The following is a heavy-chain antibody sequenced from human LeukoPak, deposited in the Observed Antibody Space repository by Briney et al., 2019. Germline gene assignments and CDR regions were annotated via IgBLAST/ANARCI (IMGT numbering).Heavy chain of an antibody. D-gene: IGHD4-17*01. CDR3: ARHRDYGRHGYWYFDL. V-gene: IGHV4-59*08. J-gene: IGHJ2*01. CDR2: IYYSGST. CDR1: GGSISSYY. Sequence: PSETLSLTCTVSGGSISSYYWSWVRQPPGKGLEWIGYIYYSGSTNYNPSLKSRVTISVDTSKNQFSLKLSSVTAADTAVYYCARHRDYGRHGYWYFDLWGRGTLVTVSS.